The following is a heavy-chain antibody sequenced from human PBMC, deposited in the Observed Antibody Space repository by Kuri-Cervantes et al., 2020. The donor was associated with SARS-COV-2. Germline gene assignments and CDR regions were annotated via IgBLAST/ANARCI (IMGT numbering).Heavy chain of an antibody. CDR3: ARRYDFWSGYLAMDV. CDR2: IYYSGST. D-gene: IGHD3-3*01. V-gene: IGHV4-31*11. J-gene: IGHJ6*02. Sequence: SETLSLTCAVSGGSISSGGYYWSWIRQHPGKGLEWIGYIYYSGSTYYNPSLKSRVTISVDTSKNQFSLKLSSVTAADTAVYYCARRYDFWSGYLAMDVWGQGTTVTVSS. CDR1: GGSISSGGYY.